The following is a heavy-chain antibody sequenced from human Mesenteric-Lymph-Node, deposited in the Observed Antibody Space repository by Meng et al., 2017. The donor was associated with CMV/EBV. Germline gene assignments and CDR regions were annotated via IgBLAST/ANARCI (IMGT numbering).Heavy chain of an antibody. D-gene: IGHD3-22*01. CDR1: GFTFRDHA. J-gene: IGHJ4*02. CDR3: ARISLIVVIMDF. CDR2: IRGNAYGGTT. V-gene: IGHV3-49*04. Sequence: GGSLRLSCKASGFTFRDHAMSWVRQAPGKGLEWVGFIRGNAYGGTTEYAASVKGRFTISRDDSNSIAYLQMNSLKTEDTAAYYCARISLIVVIMDFWGQGTLVTVSS.